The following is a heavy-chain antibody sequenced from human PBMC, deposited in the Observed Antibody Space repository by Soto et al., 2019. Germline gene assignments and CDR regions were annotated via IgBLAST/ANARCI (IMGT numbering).Heavy chain of an antibody. D-gene: IGHD6-19*01. J-gene: IGHJ5*02. CDR3: ARDRYSSGWKGGWIDP. CDR1: GGSVSSGTYY. CDR2: IFDSGST. Sequence: QVQLQESGPGLVKPSETLSLTCTVSGGSVSSGTYYWNWIRQPPGKGLEWIGYIFDSGSTNYNPSLKSPVTISVDTSNNHFSLKLISVTAADTAVYYCARDRYSSGWKGGWIDPWGQGTLVTVSS. V-gene: IGHV4-61*03.